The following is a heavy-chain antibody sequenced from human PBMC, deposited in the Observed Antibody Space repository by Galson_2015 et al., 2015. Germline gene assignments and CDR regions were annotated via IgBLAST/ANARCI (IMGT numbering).Heavy chain of an antibody. V-gene: IGHV3-23*01. J-gene: IGHJ4*02. CDR2: ISGSGGST. D-gene: IGHD3-3*01. CDR3: ALKDPYYDFWSGYF. CDR1: GFTFSSYA. Sequence: SLRLSCAASGFTFSSYAMSWVRQAPGKGLEWVSAISGSGGSTYYADSVKGRFTISRDNSKNTLYLQMNSLRAEDTAVYYCALKDPYYDFWSGYFWGQGTLVTVSS.